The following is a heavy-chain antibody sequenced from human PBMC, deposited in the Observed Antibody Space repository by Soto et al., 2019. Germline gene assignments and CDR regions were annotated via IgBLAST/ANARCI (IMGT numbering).Heavy chain of an antibody. V-gene: IGHV3-74*01. D-gene: IGHD2-15*01. Sequence: EVQLVESGGGLVQPGESLRLSCAASGFTFSSYWMHWVRQAPGKGLVWVSRINSDGSSTSYAGSVKGRFTISRDNAKYTLYLQRNSLRAEDTAVYYCVRTSLVVAAATREDYWGQGTLVTVSS. CDR2: INSDGSST. CDR3: VRTSLVVAAATREDY. CDR1: GFTFSSYW. J-gene: IGHJ4*02.